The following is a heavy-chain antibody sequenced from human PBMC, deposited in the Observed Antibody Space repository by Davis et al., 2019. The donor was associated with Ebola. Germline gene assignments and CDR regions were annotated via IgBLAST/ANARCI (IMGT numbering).Heavy chain of an antibody. J-gene: IGHJ4*02. CDR3: ARENFDAIDY. V-gene: IGHV1-69*06. CDR2: IIPIFGTA. Sequence: SVTVSCKASGGTFSSYAISWVRQAPGQGLEWMGGIIPIFGTANYAQKFQGRVTITADKSTSTAYMELSSLRSEDTAVYYCARENFDAIDYWGQGTLVTVSS. CDR1: GGTFSSYA.